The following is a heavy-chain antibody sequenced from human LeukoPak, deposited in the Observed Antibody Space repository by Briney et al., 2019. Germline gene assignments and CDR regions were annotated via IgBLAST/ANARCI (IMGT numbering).Heavy chain of an antibody. Sequence: GGSLRLSCAASGFTFSSYWMSWVRQAPGKGLEWVANIKQDGSEKYYVDSVKGRFTISRDNAKNSLYLQMNSLRAEDTAVYYCARDQLARFYYYDSSGYYGDAFDIWGQGTMVTVSS. V-gene: IGHV3-7*01. D-gene: IGHD3-22*01. CDR1: GFTFSSYW. CDR2: IKQDGSEK. CDR3: ARDQLARFYYYDSSGYYGDAFDI. J-gene: IGHJ3*02.